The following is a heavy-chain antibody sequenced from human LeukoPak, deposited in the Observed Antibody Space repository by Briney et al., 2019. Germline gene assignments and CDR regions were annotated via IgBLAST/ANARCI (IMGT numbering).Heavy chain of an antibody. J-gene: IGHJ4*02. D-gene: IGHD3-22*01. CDR1: GYSFTSYW. CDR2: IYPGDSDT. V-gene: IGHV5-51*01. Sequence: GESLKISWKGSGYSFTSYWIGWVRQMPGKGLEWMGIIYPGDSDTRYSPSFQGQVTISAAKSISTAYLQWSSLKASDTAMYYCARLDSSGYYFYEYFDYWGQGTLVTVSS. CDR3: ARLDSSGYYFYEYFDY.